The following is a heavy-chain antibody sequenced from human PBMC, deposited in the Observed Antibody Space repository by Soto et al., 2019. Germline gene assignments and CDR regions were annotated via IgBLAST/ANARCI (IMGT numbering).Heavy chain of an antibody. V-gene: IGHV3-23*01. CDR2: VDVGGGST. CDR3: ARDSGPAGGGACDI. D-gene: IGHD6-25*01. CDR1: GFTFSTHA. J-gene: IGHJ3*02. Sequence: EVQLLESGGGLVQPGGSLRLSCAASGFTFSTHAMIWVRRAPGKGLNWVSTVDVGGGSTYYTDSVKGRFTVSRDNSKNTVYLQLNTLRAEDTAIYFCARDSGPAGGGACDIWGQGTMVTVSS.